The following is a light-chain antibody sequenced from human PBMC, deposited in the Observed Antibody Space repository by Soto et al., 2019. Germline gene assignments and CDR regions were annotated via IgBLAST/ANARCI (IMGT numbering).Light chain of an antibody. V-gene: IGKV1D-12*01. CDR2: AAS. J-gene: IGKJ4*01. CDR3: QQANSFPLT. Sequence: DIQMTQSPSSVSASVGDRVTISCRASQDIGSWLAWYQQKPGKAPKLLIYAASNLQSAVPSRFSGSGSGTDFTLIINSLQSEDFATYFCQQANSFPLTFGGGTKVEIK. CDR1: QDIGSW.